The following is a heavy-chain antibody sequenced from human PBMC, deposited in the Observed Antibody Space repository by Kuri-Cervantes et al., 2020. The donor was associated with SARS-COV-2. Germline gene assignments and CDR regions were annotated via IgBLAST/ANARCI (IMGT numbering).Heavy chain of an antibody. V-gene: IGHV1-18*01. CDR1: GYTFTSYG. CDR2: ISAYNGNT. J-gene: IGHJ6*02. D-gene: IGHD6-19*01. CDR3: ATGLDGKQWLVQTRWYYYYGMDV. Sequence: ASVKVSCKASGYTFTSYGISWVRQAPGQGLEWMGWISAYNGNTNYAQKLQGRVTMTEDTSTDTAYMELSSLRSEDTAVYYCATGLDGKQWLVQTRWYYYYGMDVWGQGTTVTVSS.